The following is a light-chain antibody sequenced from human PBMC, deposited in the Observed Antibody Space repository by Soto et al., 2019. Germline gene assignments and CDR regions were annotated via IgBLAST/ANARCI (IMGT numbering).Light chain of an antibody. CDR3: QQYGSSP. CDR2: GAS. CDR1: QSVSSSY. J-gene: IGKJ1*01. Sequence: PGARATLSCRASQSVSSSYLAWYQQKPGQAPRLLIYGASSRATGIPDRFSGSGSGTDFTLTISRLEPEDFAVYYCQQYGSSPLGQGTKVEIK. V-gene: IGKV3-20*01.